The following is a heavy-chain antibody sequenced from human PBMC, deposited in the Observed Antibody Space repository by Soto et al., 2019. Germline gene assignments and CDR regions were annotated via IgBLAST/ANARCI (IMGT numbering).Heavy chain of an antibody. CDR3: VRDSDYAPNALDM. CDR1: GFRFRNYG. Sequence: QMQLVESGGGVVQPGGSLRLSCAASGFRFRNYGMHWIRQAPGKGLEWVSLILNDGSGEYYRDSVKGRFTISRDNSRDTLYRQTHSLRADDTARNSCVRDSDYAPNALDMWGKGTMVSVSS. J-gene: IGHJ3*02. CDR2: ILNDGSGE. D-gene: IGHD2-2*01. V-gene: IGHV3-30*19.